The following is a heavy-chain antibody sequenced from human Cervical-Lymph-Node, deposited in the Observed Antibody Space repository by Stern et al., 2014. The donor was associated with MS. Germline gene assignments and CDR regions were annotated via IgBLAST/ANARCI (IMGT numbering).Heavy chain of an antibody. D-gene: IGHD4-17*01. J-gene: IGHJ1*01. Sequence: QLVESGSEGRKPGASVKVSCKASGDAFASYPIHWLRQAPGQQPVWMGIVSPTDGRTTYAQTFQGRVTMTRDTSTRTVYMELSSLRVEDTAMYFCANPLPYANWGQGTRVTVSS. CDR2: VSPTDGRT. V-gene: IGHV1-46*03. CDR3: ANPLPYAN. CDR1: GDAFASYP.